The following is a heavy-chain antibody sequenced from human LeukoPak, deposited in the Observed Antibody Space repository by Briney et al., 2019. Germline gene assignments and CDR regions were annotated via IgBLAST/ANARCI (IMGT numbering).Heavy chain of an antibody. CDR1: GFTFSSYG. CDR3: AREESGVARDYFDY. Sequence: PGRSLRLSCAASGFTFSSYGMHWVRQAPGKGLEWVAVISYDGSNKYYAGSVKGRFTISRDNSKNTLYLQMNSLRAEDTAVYYCAREESGVARDYFDYWGQGTLVTVSS. D-gene: IGHD3-3*01. CDR2: ISYDGSNK. V-gene: IGHV3-30*03. J-gene: IGHJ4*02.